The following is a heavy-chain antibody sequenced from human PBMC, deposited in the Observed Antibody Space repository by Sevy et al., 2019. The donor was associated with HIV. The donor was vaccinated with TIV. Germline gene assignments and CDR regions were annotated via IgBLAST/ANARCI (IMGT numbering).Heavy chain of an antibody. V-gene: IGHV3-23*01. Sequence: GALRLPWAASGFTFDSYALQWVRQGAGKGLEWVSKISGRGYATYYGDSVKGRFIISRDTSRNTLYLQMNSLRVEDSAVYFCAKDRVTVFGVVVTFDSWGQGTLVTVSS. CDR1: GFTFDSYA. J-gene: IGHJ4*02. D-gene: IGHD3-3*01. CDR2: ISGRGYAT. CDR3: AKDRVTVFGVVVTFDS.